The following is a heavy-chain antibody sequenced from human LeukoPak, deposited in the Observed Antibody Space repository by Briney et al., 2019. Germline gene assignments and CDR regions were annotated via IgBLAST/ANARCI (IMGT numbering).Heavy chain of an antibody. D-gene: IGHD3-22*01. Sequence: GGSLRLSCAASGFTFSSYWMSWVRQAPGKGLEWVANIKQDGSEKNYVDSVKGRFTISRDNTKNSLYLQMNSLRAEDTAVFYCARDQYDTWSRRGNFDSWGQGTLVIVSS. J-gene: IGHJ4*02. V-gene: IGHV3-7*03. CDR3: ARDQYDTWSRRGNFDS. CDR2: IKQDGSEK. CDR1: GFTFSSYW.